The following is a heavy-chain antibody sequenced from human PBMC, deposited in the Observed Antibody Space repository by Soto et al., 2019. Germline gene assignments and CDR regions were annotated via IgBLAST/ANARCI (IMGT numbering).Heavy chain of an antibody. Sequence: QVQLVQSGAEVKKPGASVKVSCKASGDTFTDYYIHWERQAPGQGLEWMGTVNPSGGHTTYAQHFLGRMTMTRDTSTSTLYMGLASLTSEDTAIYFCARGGHVVVVTAALDYWGQGTLVTVSS. V-gene: IGHV1-46*01. D-gene: IGHD2-21*02. CDR2: VNPSGGHT. J-gene: IGHJ4*02. CDR3: ARGGHVVVVTAALDY. CDR1: GDTFTDYY.